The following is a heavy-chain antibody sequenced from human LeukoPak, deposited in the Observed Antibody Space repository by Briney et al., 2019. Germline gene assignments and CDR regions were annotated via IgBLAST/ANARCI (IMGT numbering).Heavy chain of an antibody. V-gene: IGHV3-21*01. Sequence: PGGSLRLSCAASGFTLSSYSMNWVRQAPGKGLEWVSSISSSSTYIYYADSVKGRFTISRDNAKNSLYLQMNSLRAEDTAVYYCARDGDKGSSCIFDYWGQGTLATVSS. CDR2: ISSSSTYI. D-gene: IGHD6-13*01. CDR3: ARDGDKGSSCIFDY. CDR1: GFTLSSYS. J-gene: IGHJ4*02.